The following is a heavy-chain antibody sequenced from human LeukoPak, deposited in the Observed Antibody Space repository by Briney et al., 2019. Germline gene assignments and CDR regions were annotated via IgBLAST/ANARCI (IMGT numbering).Heavy chain of an antibody. D-gene: IGHD6-13*01. J-gene: IGHJ3*02. CDR2: ISSSSSYI. CDR3: ARDRRRSWSGRAFDI. Sequence: GGSLRLSCAASGFTFSSYSMNWVRQAPGKGLEWVSAISSSSSYIYYADSVKGRFTISRDNAKNSLYLQMTSLRAEDTAVYYCARDRRRSWSGRAFDIWGQGTKDTVSS. CDR1: GFTFSSYS. V-gene: IGHV3-21*01.